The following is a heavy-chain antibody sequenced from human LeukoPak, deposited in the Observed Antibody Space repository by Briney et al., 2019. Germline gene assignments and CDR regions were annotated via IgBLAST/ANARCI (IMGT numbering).Heavy chain of an antibody. CDR3: ARERYYYYDSGSHEFGY. D-gene: IGHD3-10*01. CDR1: GGSFSDYY. Sequence: SETLSLTCAVYGGSFSDYYRNWIRQPPGKGLEWVGEIYHSGITNYNPSLKSRVTISIDTSKNQFSLKLNSVTAADTAVYFCARERYYYYDSGSHEFGYWGQGTLVTVSS. J-gene: IGHJ4*02. CDR2: IYHSGIT. V-gene: IGHV4-34*01.